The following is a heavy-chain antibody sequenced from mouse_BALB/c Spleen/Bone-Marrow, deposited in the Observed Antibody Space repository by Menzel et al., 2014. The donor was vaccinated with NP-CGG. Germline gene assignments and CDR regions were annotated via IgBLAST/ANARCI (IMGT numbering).Heavy chain of an antibody. V-gene: IGHV1-7*01. CDR1: GYTFTSYW. Sequence: VQLQQSGAELAKPGASVKMSCKASGYTFTSYWMHWVKQRPGRGLEWIGYINPSTGYTEYNQKFKDKATLTADKSSSTAYMQLSSLTSEDSAVYYCARGGNWDGFAYWGQGTLVTVSA. CDR2: INPSTGYT. D-gene: IGHD4-1*01. CDR3: ARGGNWDGFAY. J-gene: IGHJ3*01.